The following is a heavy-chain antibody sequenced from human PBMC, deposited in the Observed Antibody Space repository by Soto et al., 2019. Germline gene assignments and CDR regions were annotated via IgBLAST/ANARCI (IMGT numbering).Heavy chain of an antibody. J-gene: IGHJ4*02. CDR2: IIPILGIA. D-gene: IGHD3-10*01. CDR3: ARDRNYYGSGRYPLDY. V-gene: IGHV1-69*04. CDR1: GGTFSSYT. Sequence: SVKVSCKASGGTFSSYTISWVRQAPGQGLEWMGRIIPILGIANYAQKFQGRVTITADKSTSTAYMELSSLRSEDTAVYYCARDRNYYGSGRYPLDYWGQGTLVTVSS.